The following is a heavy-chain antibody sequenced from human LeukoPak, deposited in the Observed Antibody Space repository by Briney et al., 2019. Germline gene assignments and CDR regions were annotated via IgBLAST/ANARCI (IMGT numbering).Heavy chain of an antibody. CDR3: ANRASSSSPY. V-gene: IGHV3-48*03. CDR2: ISSSGSTI. Sequence: GGSLRLSCAASGFTFSSYEMNWVRQAPGKGLEWVSYISSSGSTIYYADSVKGRFTISRDNAKNSLYLQMNSLRAEDTAVYYCANRASSSSPYWGQGTLVTVSS. D-gene: IGHD6-6*01. J-gene: IGHJ4*02. CDR1: GFTFSSYE.